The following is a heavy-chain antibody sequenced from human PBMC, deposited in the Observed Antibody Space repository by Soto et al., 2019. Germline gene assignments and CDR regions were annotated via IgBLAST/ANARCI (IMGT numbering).Heavy chain of an antibody. CDR1: GFRFSIYS. CDR2: ITSDTKTI. CDR3: ARSVEGHFDY. V-gene: IGHV3-48*02. J-gene: IGHJ4*02. D-gene: IGHD6-19*01. Sequence: EVQLVESGGNLVQPGGSLRLSCAASGFRFSIYSMNWVRQAPGKVLEWSAYITSDTKTIKYADSVKGRFTIARYNGKNSVYLQMNSLRDADTAVYSCARSVEGHFDYWGQGTVVTVSA.